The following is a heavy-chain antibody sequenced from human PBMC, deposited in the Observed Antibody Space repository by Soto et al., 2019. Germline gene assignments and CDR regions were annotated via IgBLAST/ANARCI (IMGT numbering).Heavy chain of an antibody. CDR3: ARDIAVAGTHSWFHP. CDR1: GYTFTSYG. D-gene: IGHD6-19*01. J-gene: IGHJ5*02. V-gene: IGHV1-18*01. Sequence: QVQLVQSGAEVKKPGASVKVSCKASGYTFTSYGISWVRQAPGQGLEWMGWISAYNGNTNYAQNLQGNVPMPTDKSTSTAYMELRSLRSDDTAVYYCARDIAVAGTHSWFHPWGQGTLVTVSS. CDR2: ISAYNGNT.